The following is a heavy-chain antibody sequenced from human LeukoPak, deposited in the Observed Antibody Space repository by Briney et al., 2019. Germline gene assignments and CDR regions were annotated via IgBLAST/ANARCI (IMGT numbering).Heavy chain of an antibody. J-gene: IGHJ3*01. D-gene: IGHD3-16*01. CDR1: GGSFSGYY. V-gene: IGHV4-34*01. CDR2: INHSGST. CDR3: ARGDPGLALLDDAFDV. Sequence: PSETPSLTCAVYGGSFSGYYWSWIRQPPGKGLEWIGEINHSGSTYYNPSLKSRVTISVDTSKNQFSLKLSSVTAADTAVYHCARGDPGLALLDDAFDVWGQGTVVTVSS.